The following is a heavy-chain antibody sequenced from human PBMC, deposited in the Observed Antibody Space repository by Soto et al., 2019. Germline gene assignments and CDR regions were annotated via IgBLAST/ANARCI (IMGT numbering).Heavy chain of an antibody. D-gene: IGHD2-15*01. CDR3: AREYVLFPEDYYYGMDV. CDR1: GFTFSSYW. V-gene: IGHV3-7*01. Sequence: EVQLVESGGGLVQPGGSLRLSCAASGFTFSSYWMSWVRQAPGKGLEWVANIKQDGSEKYYVDSVKGRFTISRDNAKNSLYLQMNSLRAEDTAVYYCAREYVLFPEDYYYGMDVWGQGTTVTVSS. J-gene: IGHJ6*02. CDR2: IKQDGSEK.